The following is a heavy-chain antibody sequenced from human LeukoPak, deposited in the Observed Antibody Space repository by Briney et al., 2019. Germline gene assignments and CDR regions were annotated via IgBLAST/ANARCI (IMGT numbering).Heavy chain of an antibody. J-gene: IGHJ4*02. CDR3: AKDARVYSDYLYYFDY. D-gene: IGHD5-12*01. CDR1: GFTVSSNY. V-gene: IGHV3-9*01. CDR2: ISWNSGSI. Sequence: GGSLRLSGAASGFTVSSNYMSWVRQAPGKGLEWVSGISWNSGSIGYADSVKGRFTISRDNAKNSLYLQMNSLRAEDTALYYCAKDARVYSDYLYYFDYWGQGTLVTVSS.